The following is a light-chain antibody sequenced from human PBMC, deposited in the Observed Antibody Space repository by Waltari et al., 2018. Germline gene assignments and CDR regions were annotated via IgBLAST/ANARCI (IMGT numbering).Light chain of an antibody. V-gene: IGLV1-51*02. J-gene: IGLJ3*02. CDR2: EEY. Sequence: QSVLTQPPSVSAAPGQEVTISCSGTTSNIGIHYVSWYQHLPGTAPKLLIDEEYKRPSGITDRFAGSKSGTSASLAITGLQTGDEADYDCGAWDSSLRSWVFGGGTKVTAL. CDR3: GAWDSSLRSWV. CDR1: TSNIGIHY.